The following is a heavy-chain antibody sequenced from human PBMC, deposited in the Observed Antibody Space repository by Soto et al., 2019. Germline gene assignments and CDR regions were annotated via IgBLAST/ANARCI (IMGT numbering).Heavy chain of an antibody. V-gene: IGHV3-7*01. Sequence: EVQLVESGGRLVQPGRSLRLSCAASGLMFSAYWMSWVRQNPGKGLEWVATISGGASDKFYVDSVKGRFTISRDDSKNTLYLQMDSLRDEDTAVYYCVREDWHRFDSWGQGTLVTVSS. CDR3: VREDWHRFDS. CDR2: ISGGASDK. J-gene: IGHJ4*02. D-gene: IGHD2-21*01. CDR1: GLMFSAYW.